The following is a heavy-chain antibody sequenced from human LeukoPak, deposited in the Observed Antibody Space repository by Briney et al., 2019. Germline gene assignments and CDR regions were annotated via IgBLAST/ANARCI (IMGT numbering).Heavy chain of an antibody. D-gene: IGHD6-19*01. CDR3: ARESSGWYPNYFDY. Sequence: GGSLRLSCAASGFTSSSYSMNWVRQAPGKGLEWVSYISSSSSTIYYADSVKGRFTISRDNAKNSLYLQMNSLRAEDTAVYYCARESSGWYPNYFDYWGQGTLVTVSS. J-gene: IGHJ4*02. CDR1: GFTSSSYS. CDR2: ISSSSSTI. V-gene: IGHV3-48*04.